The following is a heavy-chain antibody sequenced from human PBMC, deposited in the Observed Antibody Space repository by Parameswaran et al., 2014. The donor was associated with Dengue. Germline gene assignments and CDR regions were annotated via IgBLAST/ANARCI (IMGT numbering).Heavy chain of an antibody. CDR3: AREQYGYYGMDV. J-gene: IGHJ6*02. CDR2: ISYDGSNK. V-gene: IGHV3-30*03. Sequence: VAVISYDGSNKYYADSVKGRFTISRDNSKNTLYLQMNSLRAEDTAVYYCAREQYGYYGMDVWGQGTTVTVSS. D-gene: IGHD2-8*01.